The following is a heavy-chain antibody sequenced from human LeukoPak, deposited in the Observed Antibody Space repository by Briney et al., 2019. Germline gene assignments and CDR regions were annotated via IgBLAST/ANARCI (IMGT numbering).Heavy chain of an antibody. CDR1: GFTFSYFG. J-gene: IGHJ4*02. Sequence: PGGSLRLSCVASGFTFSYFGMHWVRQAPGKGLEWVAFIRYDGSNEYYVESVKGRFTISRDNSKNTLYLQMNSLRVEDTAAYYCAKIEGKYQLANIPDSWGQGTLVTVSS. CDR2: IRYDGSNE. CDR3: AKIEGKYQLANIPDS. D-gene: IGHD2-2*01. V-gene: IGHV3-30*02.